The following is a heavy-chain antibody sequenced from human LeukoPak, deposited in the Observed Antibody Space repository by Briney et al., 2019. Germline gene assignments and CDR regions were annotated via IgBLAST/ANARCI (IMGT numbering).Heavy chain of an antibody. D-gene: IGHD3-3*01. CDR2: ISGSGGST. CDR1: GFTFSSYA. Sequence: PGGSLRLSCAASGFTFSSYAMSWARQAPGKGLEWVSAISGSGGSTYYADSVKGRFTISRDNSKNTLYLQMNSLRAEDTAVYYCAKVTYYDFWSGYLDYWGQGTLVTVSS. V-gene: IGHV3-23*01. CDR3: AKVTYYDFWSGYLDY. J-gene: IGHJ4*02.